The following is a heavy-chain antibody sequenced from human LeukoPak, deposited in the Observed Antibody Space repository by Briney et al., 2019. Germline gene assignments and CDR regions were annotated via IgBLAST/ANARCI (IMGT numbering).Heavy chain of an antibody. CDR1: GGSFSGYY. J-gene: IGHJ4*02. Sequence: SETLSLTCVVYGGSFSGYYWSWIRQPPGKGLEWIGEINNSGSTNYNPSLKSRVTISVDTSKKQFSLKLSSVTAADTAVYYCARARMGVWGSYCLFDYWGQGTLVTVSS. V-gene: IGHV4-34*01. D-gene: IGHD3-16*02. CDR2: INNSGST. CDR3: ARARMGVWGSYCLFDY.